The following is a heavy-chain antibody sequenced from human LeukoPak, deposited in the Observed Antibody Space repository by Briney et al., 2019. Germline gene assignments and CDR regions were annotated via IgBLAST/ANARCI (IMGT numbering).Heavy chain of an antibody. CDR3: ARDWTTVTPGGAAAIDN. Sequence: ASVKVSCKASGYTFTSYGIDWVRQAPGQGLEWLGWISAYNGDTTYSQKVQGRVTMTTDTSTSTAYMELRSLKLDDTAVYYCARDWTTVTPGGAAAIDNWGQGTLVSVSS. J-gene: IGHJ4*02. CDR1: GYTFTSYG. D-gene: IGHD4-17*01. CDR2: ISAYNGDT. V-gene: IGHV1-18*01.